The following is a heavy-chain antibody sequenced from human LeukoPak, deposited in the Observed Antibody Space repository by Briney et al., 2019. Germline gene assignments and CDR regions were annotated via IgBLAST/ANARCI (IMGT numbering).Heavy chain of an antibody. V-gene: IGHV3-23*01. CDR2: ISGSGGNT. CDR1: GFTFSSYA. Sequence: GGSLRLSCAASGFTFSSYAMSWVRQAPGKGLEWVSAISGSGGNTYYIDSVKGRFTISRDNSKNTLDLQMNSLRAEDTAVYYCAKDGRRISMIGVVRRGHYFDYWGQGILVTVSS. J-gene: IGHJ4*02. CDR3: AKDGRRISMIGVVRRGHYFDY. D-gene: IGHD3-22*01.